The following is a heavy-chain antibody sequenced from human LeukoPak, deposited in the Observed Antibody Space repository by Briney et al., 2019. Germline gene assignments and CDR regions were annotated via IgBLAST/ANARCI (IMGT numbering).Heavy chain of an antibody. V-gene: IGHV5-51*01. CDR3: AREGGNDYYDSSGYSPVGAFDI. CDR2: IYPGDSDT. J-gene: IGHJ3*02. Sequence: GESLKISCKGSGYSFTSYWIGWVRQMPGKGLEWMGIIYPGDSDTRYSPSFQGQVTISADKSISTAYLQWSSLKASDTAMYYCAREGGNDYYDSSGYSPVGAFDIWGQGTMVTVSS. CDR1: GYSFTSYW. D-gene: IGHD3-22*01.